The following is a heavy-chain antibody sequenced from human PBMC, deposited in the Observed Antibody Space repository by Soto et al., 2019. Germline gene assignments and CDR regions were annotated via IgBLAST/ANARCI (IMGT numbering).Heavy chain of an antibody. J-gene: IGHJ5*02. CDR2: INPGNGDT. D-gene: IGHD3-10*01. CDR1: GYTFTTYP. V-gene: IGHV1-3*01. CDR3: TRDPGRSWFDP. Sequence: QAQLLQSGAEVKKPGASVRVSCKASGYTFTTYPLQWLRQAPGQRLEWMGWINPGNGDTKYSQTFQGRVTITSDTSASTAYMELSSLRSEDTAVYYCTRDPGRSWFDPWGQGTLVTVSS.